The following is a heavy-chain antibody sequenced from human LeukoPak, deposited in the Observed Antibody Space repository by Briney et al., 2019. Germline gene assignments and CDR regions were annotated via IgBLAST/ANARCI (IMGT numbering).Heavy chain of an antibody. CDR1: GYSISSGYY. Sequence: ASETLSLSCAVSGYSISSGYYWGWIRQSPGKGLEWIGTIHHSGSTYYNPSLKSRVIISVDRSKNQFSLRLSSVTAADTAVYYCARQDVSGYYSSYWYFDLWGRGTLVTVSS. D-gene: IGHD3-22*01. CDR2: IHHSGST. J-gene: IGHJ2*01. CDR3: ARQDVSGYYSSYWYFDL. V-gene: IGHV4-38-2*01.